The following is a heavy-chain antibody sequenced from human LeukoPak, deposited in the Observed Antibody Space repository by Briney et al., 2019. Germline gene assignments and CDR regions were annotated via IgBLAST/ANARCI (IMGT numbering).Heavy chain of an antibody. CDR3: ARNKINTLTTGWYFDL. Sequence: VGALRLSCAASGVTFSRYGMNWGRQGPGEGVEWGSLVSICCSFIYYADSVQGRFTISRHHAKNSLYLQMNSLPAEDTAEYYCARNKINTLTTGWYFDLWGRGTLVSVSS. CDR1: GVTFSRYG. D-gene: IGHD1-14*01. CDR2: VSICCSFI. V-gene: IGHV3-21*01. J-gene: IGHJ2*01.